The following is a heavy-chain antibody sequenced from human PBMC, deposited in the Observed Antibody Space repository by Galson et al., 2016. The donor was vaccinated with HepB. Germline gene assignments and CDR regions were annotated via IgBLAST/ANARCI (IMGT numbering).Heavy chain of an antibody. CDR2: ISGTGGKK. D-gene: IGHD3-16*01. V-gene: IGHV3-11*01. J-gene: IGHJ4*02. Sequence: SLRLSCAASDFTFKNFYMTWIRQAPGKGLEWISYISGTGGKKYYADSVRGRFTISRDNAEKSLYLQIVSLRGEDTAIYYCARGNGWAIRSWRSPTPYYFDLWGQGALVTVSS. CDR1: DFTFKNFY. CDR3: ARGNGWAIRSWRSPTPYYFDL.